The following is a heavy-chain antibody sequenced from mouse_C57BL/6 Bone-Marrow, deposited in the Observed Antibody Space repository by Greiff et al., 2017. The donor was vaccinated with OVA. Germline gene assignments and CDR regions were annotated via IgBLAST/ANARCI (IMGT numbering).Heavy chain of an antibody. CDR1: GYSFTSYY. J-gene: IGHJ2*01. CDR3: ARGGNDYGSSYRDYFDY. D-gene: IGHD1-1*01. V-gene: IGHV1-66*01. CDR2: IYPGSGNT. Sequence: QVQLQQPGAELVKPGASVKISCKASGYSFTSYYIHWVKQRPGQGLEWIGWIYPGSGNTKYNEKFKGKATLTADTSSSTAFMQLSSLTSEDSAVYYCARGGNDYGSSYRDYFDYWGQGTTLTVSS.